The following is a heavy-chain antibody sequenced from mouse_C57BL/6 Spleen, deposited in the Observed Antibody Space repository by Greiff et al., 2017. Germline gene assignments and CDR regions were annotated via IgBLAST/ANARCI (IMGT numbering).Heavy chain of an antibody. V-gene: IGHV1-55*01. CDR1: GYTFTSYW. Sequence: QVQLQQPGAELVKPGASVKMSCKASGYTFTSYWITWVKQRPGQGLEWIGDIYPGSGSPNYNEKFKSKATLTVDTSYSTAYMQLSSLEAEDSAVDYCARWGDLLREYFDVWGTGTTVTVSS. CDR2: IYPGSGSP. D-gene: IGHD1-1*01. CDR3: ARWGDLLREYFDV. J-gene: IGHJ1*03.